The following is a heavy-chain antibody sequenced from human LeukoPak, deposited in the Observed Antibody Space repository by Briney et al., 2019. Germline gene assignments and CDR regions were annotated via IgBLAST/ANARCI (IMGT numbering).Heavy chain of an antibody. CDR2: ISGSGGST. V-gene: IGHV3-23*01. D-gene: IGHD2-15*01. CDR3: AKTVLGYCSGGGCMHDYYFDY. J-gene: IGHJ4*02. CDR1: GFTFSSYA. Sequence: GGSLRLSCAASGFTFSSYAMSWVRQAPGKGLEWVSAISGSGGSTYYADSVKGRFTISRDNSKNTLYLQMNSLRAEDTAVYYCAKTVLGYCSGGGCMHDYYFDYWGQGTLVTVSS.